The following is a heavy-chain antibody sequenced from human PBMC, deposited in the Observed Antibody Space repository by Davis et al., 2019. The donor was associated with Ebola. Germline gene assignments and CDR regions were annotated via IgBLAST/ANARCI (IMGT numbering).Heavy chain of an antibody. J-gene: IGHJ5*02. V-gene: IGHV1-46*01. CDR3: ARDSTAEWELLMNNWFDP. D-gene: IGHD1-26*01. CDR2: INPRGGST. CDR1: GYTFTSYY. Sequence: ASVKVSCKASGYTFTSYYMHWVRQAPGQGLEWMGIINPRGGSTSYAQKFQGRVTMTRDTSTSTVYMELSSLRSEDTAVYYCARDSTAEWELLMNNWFDPWGQGTLVTVSS.